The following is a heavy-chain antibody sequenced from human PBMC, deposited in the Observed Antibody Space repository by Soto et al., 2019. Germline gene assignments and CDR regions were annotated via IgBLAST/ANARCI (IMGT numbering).Heavy chain of an antibody. CDR2: ISGSGVST. V-gene: IGHV3-23*01. J-gene: IGHJ4*02. CDR1: GFTFSSYA. CDR3: AKSPGRYYYDSSGYYHYDY. Sequence: GGSLRLSCAASGFTFSSYAMSWVRQAPGKGLEWVSAISGSGVSTYYADSVKGRFTISRDNSKNTLYLQMNSLRAEDTAVYYCAKSPGRYYYDSSGYYHYDYWGQGPLVTVSS. D-gene: IGHD3-22*01.